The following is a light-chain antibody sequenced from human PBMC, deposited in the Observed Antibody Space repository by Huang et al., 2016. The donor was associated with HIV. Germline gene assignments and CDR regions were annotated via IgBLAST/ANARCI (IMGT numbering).Light chain of an antibody. CDR2: GTS. J-gene: IGKJ2*01. CDR1: QVISSY. V-gene: IGKV1-39*01. Sequence: DIQMTQSPSSLSASIGDRVTITCLASQVISSYLNWYQQKPGKAPKLLIYGTSNLQSRVPSRFSGSGSGTDFTLTISSLQPEDIATYYCQQTYRTPPYTFGQGTKLEIK. CDR3: QQTYRTPPYT.